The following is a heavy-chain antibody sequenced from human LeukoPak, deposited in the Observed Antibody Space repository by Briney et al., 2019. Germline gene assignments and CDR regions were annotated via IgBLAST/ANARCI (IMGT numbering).Heavy chain of an antibody. Sequence: GGSLRLSCAASGFTFSSYAMSWVHQAPGKGLEWVSAISGSGGSTYYADSVKGRFTISRDNSKNTLYLQMSSLRAEDTAVYYCAKDTESTVNYYSGMDVWGQGTTVTVSS. CDR3: AKDTESTVNYYSGMDV. J-gene: IGHJ6*02. CDR2: ISGSGGST. D-gene: IGHD2-2*01. V-gene: IGHV3-23*01. CDR1: GFTFSSYA.